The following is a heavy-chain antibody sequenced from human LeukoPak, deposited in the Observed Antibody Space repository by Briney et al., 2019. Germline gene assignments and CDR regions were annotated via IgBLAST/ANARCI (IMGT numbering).Heavy chain of an antibody. CDR1: GFTFSSYW. J-gene: IGHJ4*02. D-gene: IGHD2-8*01. V-gene: IGHV3-74*01. Sequence: GGSLRLSCASSGFTFSSYWMNWVRQAPGKGLVWVARIKPDGSSISSADSVKGRFTISRDNAKNTLYLQMNSLRAEDTAVYYCATLYAGSTDDWGRGTLVTVSS. CDR2: IKPDGSSI. CDR3: ATLYAGSTDD.